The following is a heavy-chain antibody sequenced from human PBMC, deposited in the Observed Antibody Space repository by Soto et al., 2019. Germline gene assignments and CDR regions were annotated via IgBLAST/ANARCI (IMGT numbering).Heavy chain of an antibody. D-gene: IGHD6-6*01. V-gene: IGHV4-59*12. J-gene: IGHJ4*02. CDR1: GGSISSYY. CDR3: AKCITALGPIDY. CDR2: IYYSGSS. Sequence: PSETLSLTCTVSGGSISSYYWSWIRQPPGKGLEWIGYIYYSGSSNYNPSLKSRVTISLDTSKNQFSLKLSSVTAADTAVYYCAKCITALGPIDYWGQGTLVTVSS.